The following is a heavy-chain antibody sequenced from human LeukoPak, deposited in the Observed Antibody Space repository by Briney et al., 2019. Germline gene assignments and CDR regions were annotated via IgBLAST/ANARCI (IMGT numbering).Heavy chain of an antibody. CDR2: ISSSSSYI. Sequence: GGSLRLSCAASGFTFSSYSMNWVRQAPGKGLEWVSSISSSSSYIYYADSVKGRFTISRDNARNSLYLQMNSLRAEDTAVYYCAREIEWPACDYWGQGTLVTVSS. V-gene: IGHV3-21*01. D-gene: IGHD3-3*01. CDR3: AREIEWPACDY. J-gene: IGHJ4*02. CDR1: GFTFSSYS.